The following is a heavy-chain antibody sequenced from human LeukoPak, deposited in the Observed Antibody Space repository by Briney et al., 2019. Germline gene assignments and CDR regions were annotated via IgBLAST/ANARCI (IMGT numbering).Heavy chain of an antibody. J-gene: IGHJ4*02. CDR3: AKQFGAGYSYGTKDY. V-gene: IGHV3-30*02. Sequence: GGSLRLSCAASGFTFSTYGMHWVRQAPGKGLEWVAFIWSDGSNKYYADSVKGRFTISRDNSKNTLYLQINSLRAEDTAVYYCAKQFGAGYSYGTKDYWGQGALVTVSS. CDR1: GFTFSTYG. CDR2: IWSDGSNK. D-gene: IGHD5-18*01.